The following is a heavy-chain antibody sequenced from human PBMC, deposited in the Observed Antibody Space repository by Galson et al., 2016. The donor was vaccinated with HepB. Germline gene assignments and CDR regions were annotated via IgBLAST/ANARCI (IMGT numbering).Heavy chain of an antibody. CDR2: IGIASTTT. CDR1: GFSFTTST. D-gene: IGHD3-10*01. V-gene: IGHV3-48*01. CDR3: AKERGSRLTMVRGVLDPFDI. J-gene: IGHJ3*02. Sequence: SLRLSCAVSGFSFTTSTMNWVRQAPGKGLEWVAHIGIASTTTYYADSVKGRFTISRDNAHDSLYLQMSSLRAEDTAVYYCAKERGSRLTMVRGVLDPFDIWGQGTLVTVSS.